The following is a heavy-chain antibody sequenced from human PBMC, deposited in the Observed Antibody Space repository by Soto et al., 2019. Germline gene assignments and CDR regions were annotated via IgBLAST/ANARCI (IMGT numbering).Heavy chain of an antibody. CDR1: GYAFTTYG. Sequence: QVHLVQSGAEVKKPGASVKVSCKGSGYAFTTYGITGVRQAPGQGLEWMGWISAHSGNTNYAQKLQGRVTVTRDTSTSPAYMELRSLRSDDTAVYYCARGRYGDYWGQGALVTVSS. CDR3: ARGRYGDY. D-gene: IGHD1-1*01. V-gene: IGHV1-18*01. CDR2: ISAHSGNT. J-gene: IGHJ4*02.